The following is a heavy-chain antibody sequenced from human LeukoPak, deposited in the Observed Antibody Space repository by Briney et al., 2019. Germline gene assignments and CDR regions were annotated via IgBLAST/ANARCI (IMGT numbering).Heavy chain of an antibody. J-gene: IGHJ4*02. CDR2: ISYDGSNK. D-gene: IGHD6-13*01. CDR3: TRRWGSNWYYDY. V-gene: IGHV3-30-3*01. CDR1: GFTFSSYA. Sequence: GGSLRLSCAASGFTFSSYAMHWVRQAPGKGLEWVAVISYDGSNKYYADSVKGRFTISRDNSKNTLYLQMNSLKTEDTAVYYCTRRWGSNWYYDYWGQGTLVTVPS.